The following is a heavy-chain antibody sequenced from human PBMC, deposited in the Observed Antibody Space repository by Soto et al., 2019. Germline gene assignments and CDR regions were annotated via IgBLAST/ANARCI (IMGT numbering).Heavy chain of an antibody. CDR2: ISGSGGST. CDR3: AKGIRFFGSYYMDV. CDR1: GFTFSSYA. D-gene: IGHD3-3*01. Sequence: GGSLRLSCAASGFTFSSYAMSWVRQAPGKGLEWVSAISGSGGSTYYADSVKGRFTISRDNSKNTLYLQMNSLRAEDTAVYYCAKGIRFFGSYYMDVWGKGTTVTVSS. J-gene: IGHJ6*03. V-gene: IGHV3-23*01.